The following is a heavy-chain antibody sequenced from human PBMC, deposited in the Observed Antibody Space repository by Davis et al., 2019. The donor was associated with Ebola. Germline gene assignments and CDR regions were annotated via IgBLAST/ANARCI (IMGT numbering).Heavy chain of an antibody. J-gene: IGHJ6*02. V-gene: IGHV3-30-3*01. D-gene: IGHD3-10*01. Sequence: GGSLRLSFAASGFPFSSYAMHWVRQAPGKGLEWVAVISYDGSNKYYADSVKGRFTISRDNSKNTLYLQMNSLRAEDTAVYYCARDLGSGSRLPYYGMDVWGQGTTVTVSS. CDR1: GFPFSSYA. CDR3: ARDLGSGSRLPYYGMDV. CDR2: ISYDGSNK.